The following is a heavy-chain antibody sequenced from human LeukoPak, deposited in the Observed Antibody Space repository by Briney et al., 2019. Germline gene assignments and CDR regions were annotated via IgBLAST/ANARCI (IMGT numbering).Heavy chain of an antibody. V-gene: IGHV3-53*01. CDR3: ATRIAVAGTVY. CDR2: IYSGGST. D-gene: IGHD6-19*01. Sequence: GGSLRLSCAASGFTVSSNYMSWVRQAPGKGLEWVSVIYSGGSTYYADSVKGRFTISRDNPKNTLYLQVNNLRAEDTAVYYCATRIAVAGTVYWGQGTLVTVSS. J-gene: IGHJ4*02. CDR1: GFTVSSNY.